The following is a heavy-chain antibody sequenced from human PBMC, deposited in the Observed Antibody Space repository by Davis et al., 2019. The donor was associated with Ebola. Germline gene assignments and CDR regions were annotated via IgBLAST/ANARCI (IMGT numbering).Heavy chain of an antibody. Sequence: GESLKISCAASGFTFSSYAMSWVRQAPGKGLEWVSAISGSGGSTYYADSVKGRFTISRDNAKNSLYLQMNSLRAEDTAVYYCAREIRDYCSSTSCPAHFDYWGQGTLVTVSS. V-gene: IGHV3-23*01. J-gene: IGHJ4*02. D-gene: IGHD2-2*01. CDR2: ISGSGGST. CDR1: GFTFSSYA. CDR3: AREIRDYCSSTSCPAHFDY.